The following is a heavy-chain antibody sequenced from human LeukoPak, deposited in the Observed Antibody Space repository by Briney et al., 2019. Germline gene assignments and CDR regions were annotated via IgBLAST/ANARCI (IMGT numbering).Heavy chain of an antibody. CDR1: GFTFSTYW. J-gene: IGHJ3*02. V-gene: IGHV3-74*01. Sequence: GGSLRLSCAASGFTFSTYWMYWVRQAPGKGLVWVSRIDGSGGSTHYADSVKGRFTISRDNAKNTLYLQMNSLRPEDTAVYYCARTSAARYAFDIWGQGTMVTVSS. CDR2: IDGSGGST. D-gene: IGHD6-6*01. CDR3: ARTSAARYAFDI.